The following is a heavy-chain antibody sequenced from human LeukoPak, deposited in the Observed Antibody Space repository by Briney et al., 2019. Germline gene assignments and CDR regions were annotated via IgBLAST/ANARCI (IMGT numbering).Heavy chain of an antibody. CDR1: AFTVRSFA. J-gene: IGHJ3*02. Sequence: PGGSLRLSCSASAFTVRSFAMQGVPQGPGKGLEWGAVIRNDVSNKYYTGSVRGRFTISRDSSKNTLYLHRTSLRAEATAVYYCEKASWLIAAGGDDAFDIWGQGTMVTVSS. V-gene: IGHV3-30*02. CDR3: EKASWLIAAGGDDAFDI. D-gene: IGHD6-13*01. CDR2: IRNDVSNK.